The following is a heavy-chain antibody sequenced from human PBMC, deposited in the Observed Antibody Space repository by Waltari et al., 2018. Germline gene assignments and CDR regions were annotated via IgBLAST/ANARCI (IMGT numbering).Heavy chain of an antibody. CDR3: ARGETLLWFRESPLIFYI. CDR2: INAGNGNK. CDR1: GYTFTSYA. V-gene: IGHV1-3*01. D-gene: IGHD3-10*01. J-gene: IGHJ3*02. Sequence: QVQLVQSGAEVKKPGASVKVSCKASGYTFTSYAMHWVRHAPGQRLEWMGWINAGNGNKKDSQKFQGRVTITRDTSASTAYMELSSLRSEDTAVYYCARGETLLWFRESPLIFYIWGQGTMVTVSS.